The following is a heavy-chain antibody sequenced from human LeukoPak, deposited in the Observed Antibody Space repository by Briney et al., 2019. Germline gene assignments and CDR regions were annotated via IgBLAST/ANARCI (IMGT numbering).Heavy chain of an antibody. CDR3: ARDGGPYSSSSGGVDY. D-gene: IGHD6-6*01. V-gene: IGHV4-39*07. CDR2: IHYSGST. J-gene: IGHJ4*02. Sequence: PSETLSLTCTVSGGSISSSSYYWGWIRQPPGKGLEWIGSIHYSGSTYYNPSLKSRVTISVDTSKNQFSLKLSSVTAADTAFYYCARDGGPYSSSSGGVDYWGQGTLVTVSS. CDR1: GGSISSSSYY.